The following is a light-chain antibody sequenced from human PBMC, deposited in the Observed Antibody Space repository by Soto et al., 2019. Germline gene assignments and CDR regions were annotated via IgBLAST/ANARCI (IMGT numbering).Light chain of an antibody. CDR1: QDISIY. V-gene: IGKV1-33*01. CDR3: QQYDSLTWT. Sequence: DIQMTQSPSSLSASVGDRVTITCLASQDISIYLNWYQQQLGKAPKLLIYDTSTLGAGVPARFSGSGSVTVFTLPINSRQPDDLATYCCQQYDSLTWTFGQGTRL. J-gene: IGKJ1*01. CDR2: DTS.